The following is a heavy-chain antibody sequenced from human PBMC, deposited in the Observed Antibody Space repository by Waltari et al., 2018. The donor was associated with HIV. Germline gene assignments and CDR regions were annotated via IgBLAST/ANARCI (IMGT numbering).Heavy chain of an antibody. D-gene: IGHD3-22*01. J-gene: IGHJ6*02. Sequence: QVQLQESGPGLVKPSQTLSLTCTVSGGSISSGGYYWSWIRHPPGKGLEWIGYIYYSGSTYYNPSLKSLVTISVDTSKNQFSLKLSSVTAADTAVYYCARGVGYYDSSGHLHYYGMDVWGQGTTVTVSS. CDR2: IYYSGST. CDR1: GGSISSGGYY. V-gene: IGHV4-31*01. CDR3: ARGVGYYDSSGHLHYYGMDV.